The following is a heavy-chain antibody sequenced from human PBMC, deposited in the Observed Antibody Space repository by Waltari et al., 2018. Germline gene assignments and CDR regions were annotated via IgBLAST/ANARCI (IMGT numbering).Heavy chain of an antibody. Sequence: QVQLVQSGAEVKKPGASVKVSCKASGYTFTSYYMQWVRQATGQGLEWMGIINPSGGSTSYAQKFQGRVTMTRDTSTSTVYMELSSLRSEDTAVYYCASPNVLRYFDWLFPLDYWGQGTLVTVSS. CDR2: INPSGGST. CDR1: GYTFTSYY. V-gene: IGHV1-46*01. CDR3: ASPNVLRYFDWLFPLDY. J-gene: IGHJ4*02. D-gene: IGHD3-9*01.